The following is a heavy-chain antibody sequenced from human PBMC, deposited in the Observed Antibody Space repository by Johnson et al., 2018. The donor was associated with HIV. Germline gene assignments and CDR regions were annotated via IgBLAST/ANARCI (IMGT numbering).Heavy chain of an antibody. CDR1: GFTFSSYW. Sequence: MQLVESGGGLVQPGGSLRLSCAASGFTFSSYWMHWVRQGPGKGLVWVSRSNGDGSGITYADSVKGRFTISRDNAKNTLYLQMNSLRAEDTAVYYCASFWATGAFDIWGQGTMVTVSS. V-gene: IGHV3-74*02. CDR2: SNGDGSGI. D-gene: IGHD3-10*01. CDR3: ASFWATGAFDI. J-gene: IGHJ3*02.